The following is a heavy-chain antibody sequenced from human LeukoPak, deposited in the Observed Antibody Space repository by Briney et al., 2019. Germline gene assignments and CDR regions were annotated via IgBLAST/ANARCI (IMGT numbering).Heavy chain of an antibody. CDR1: GGSISSSSYY. Sequence: SETLSLTCTVSGGSISSSSYYWGWIRQPPGKGLEWIGSIYYSGSTYYNPSLKSRVTISVDTSKNQFSLKLSSVTAADTAVYYCARPSPITIFGVVTPDYYYMDVWGKGTTVTVSS. D-gene: IGHD3-3*01. J-gene: IGHJ6*03. CDR2: IYYSGST. CDR3: ARPSPITIFGVVTPDYYYMDV. V-gene: IGHV4-39*01.